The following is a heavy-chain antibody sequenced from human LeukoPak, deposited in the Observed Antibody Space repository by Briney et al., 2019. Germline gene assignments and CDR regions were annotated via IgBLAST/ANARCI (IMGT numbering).Heavy chain of an antibody. CDR2: ISAYNGNT. CDR1: GYTFTSYG. CDR3: VIDGLDWLSSFDY. V-gene: IGHV1-18*01. Sequence: ASVKVSCKASGYTFTSYGISWVRQAPGQRLEWMGWISAYNGNTNYARKLQGRVTMTTDTSTSTAYMELRSLRSDDTAVYYCVIDGLDWLSSFDYWGQGTLVTVSS. J-gene: IGHJ4*02. D-gene: IGHD3-9*01.